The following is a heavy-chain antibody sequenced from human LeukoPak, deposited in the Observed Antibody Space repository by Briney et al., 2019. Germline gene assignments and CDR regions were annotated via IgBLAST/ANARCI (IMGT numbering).Heavy chain of an antibody. J-gene: IGHJ4*02. V-gene: IGHV4-59*01. CDR1: GGSISSYY. CDR2: IYYSGST. Sequence: PSETLSLTCTVSGGSISSYYWSWIRQPPGKGLEWIGYIYYSGSTNYNPSLKSRVTISVDTSKNQFSLKLSSVTAADTAVYYCARVAYLSPYDYWGQGTLVTVSS. CDR3: ARVAYLSPYDY.